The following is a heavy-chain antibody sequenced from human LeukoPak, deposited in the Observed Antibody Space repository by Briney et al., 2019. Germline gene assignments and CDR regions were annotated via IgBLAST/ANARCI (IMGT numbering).Heavy chain of an antibody. Sequence: ASVKVSCKASGGTFSSYAISWVRQAPGQGLEWMGGIIPIFGTANYAQKFQGRVTITADESTSTAYMELSSLRSEDTAVYYCASSATVFIERLPSNQYYYYGMDVWGQGTTVTVSS. CDR2: IIPIFGTA. D-gene: IGHD6-25*01. CDR3: ASSATVFIERLPSNQYYYYGMDV. J-gene: IGHJ6*02. V-gene: IGHV1-69*13. CDR1: GGTFSSYA.